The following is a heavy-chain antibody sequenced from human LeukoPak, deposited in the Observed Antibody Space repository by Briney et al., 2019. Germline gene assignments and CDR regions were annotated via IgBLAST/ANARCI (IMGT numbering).Heavy chain of an antibody. CDR3: ARVSILWWWTGVDY. J-gene: IGHJ4*02. D-gene: IGHD2-21*01. Sequence: ASVKVSCKASGYTFTGYYMHWVRQAPGQGLEGMGWINPNSGGTNYAQKFQGRVTMTRDTSISTAYMELSRLRSDDTAVYYCARVSILWWWTGVDYWGQGTLVTVSS. CDR1: GYTFTGYY. CDR2: INPNSGGT. V-gene: IGHV1-2*02.